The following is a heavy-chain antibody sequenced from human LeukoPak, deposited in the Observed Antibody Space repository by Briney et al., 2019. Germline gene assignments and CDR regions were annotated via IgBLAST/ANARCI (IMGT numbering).Heavy chain of an antibody. CDR2: ISAYNGNT. CDR1: GYSLTSYA. Sequence: GASVKVSCKASGYSLTSYAFSWVRQAPGQGLEWMGWISAYNGNTNYAKKFQGRVTMTTDTSTSTAYMELRSLRSDDTAVYYCARDPGIAVALGEYYFGYWGQGTLVTVSS. D-gene: IGHD6-19*01. V-gene: IGHV1-18*01. J-gene: IGHJ4*02. CDR3: ARDPGIAVALGEYYFGY.